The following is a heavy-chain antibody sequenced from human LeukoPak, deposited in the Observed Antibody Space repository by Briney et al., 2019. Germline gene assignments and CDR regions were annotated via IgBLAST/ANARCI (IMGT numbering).Heavy chain of an antibody. CDR1: GFTFSDYY. Sequence: WGSLRLSCAASGFTFSDYYMSWIRQAPGKGLEWVSYISSSGSTIYYADSVKGRFTISRDNAKNSLYLQMNSLRAEDTAVYYCARDRLWFGEERLDYWGQGTLVTVSS. D-gene: IGHD3-10*01. V-gene: IGHV3-11*01. CDR2: ISSSGSTI. CDR3: ARDRLWFGEERLDY. J-gene: IGHJ4*02.